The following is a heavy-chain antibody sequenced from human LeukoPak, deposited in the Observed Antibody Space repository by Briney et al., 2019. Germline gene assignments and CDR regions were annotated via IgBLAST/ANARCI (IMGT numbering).Heavy chain of an antibody. J-gene: IGHJ6*02. Sequence: GASVKVSCKASGYTFTGYYMHWVRQAPGQGLEWMGWINPNSGGTNYAQKFLGRVTMTRDTSISTAYMELSRLRSDDTAVYYCARVVPTPWYYYYGMDVWGQGTTVTVSS. CDR1: GYTFTGYY. CDR2: INPNSGGT. CDR3: ARVVPTPWYYYYGMDV. D-gene: IGHD3-10*02. V-gene: IGHV1-2*02.